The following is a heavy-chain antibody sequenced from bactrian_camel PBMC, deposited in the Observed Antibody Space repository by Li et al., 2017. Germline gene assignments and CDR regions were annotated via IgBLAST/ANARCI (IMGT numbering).Heavy chain of an antibody. CDR3: AADYGPPPTVLPDTLEEADFDY. CDR1: GLTFATYA. D-gene: IGHD5*01. Sequence: VQLVESGGSSVQAGGSLRLSCTASGLTFATYAGAWFRQAPGKEREGVAAIDSDGRTDYVASVKGRFTISRDNAKNTLYLQMNSLKVEDTAMYYCAADYGPPPTVLPDTLEEADFDYWGQGTQVTVS. V-gene: IGHV3S63*01. CDR2: IDSDGRT. J-gene: IGHJ6*01.